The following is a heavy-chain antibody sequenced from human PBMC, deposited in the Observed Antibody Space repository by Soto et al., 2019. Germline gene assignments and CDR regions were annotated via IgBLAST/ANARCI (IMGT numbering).Heavy chain of an antibody. CDR2: VNNDGRNT. Sequence: GGSLILSCEASGFTFSDFGMSWARQIPGKGLEWVSTVNNDGRNTHYADSVEGRFTISRDNYKNTLYLQMGSLRAEDTAIYYCAKDAGNEESLFDYWGQGTLVTVSS. CDR1: GFTFSDFG. CDR3: AKDAGNEESLFDY. J-gene: IGHJ4*02. V-gene: IGHV3-23*01.